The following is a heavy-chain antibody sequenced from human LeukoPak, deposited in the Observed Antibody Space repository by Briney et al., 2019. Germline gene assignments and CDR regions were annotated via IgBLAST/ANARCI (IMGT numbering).Heavy chain of an antibody. CDR1: GFTFSSYA. CDR2: ISGSGGST. Sequence: GGSLRLSCAASGFTFSSYAMSWVRQAPEKGLEWVSAISGSGGSTYYADSVKGRFTISRDNSKNTLYLQMNSLRAEDTAVYYCAKTYDILYGMDVWGKGTTVTVSS. D-gene: IGHD3-9*01. V-gene: IGHV3-23*01. J-gene: IGHJ6*04. CDR3: AKTYDILYGMDV.